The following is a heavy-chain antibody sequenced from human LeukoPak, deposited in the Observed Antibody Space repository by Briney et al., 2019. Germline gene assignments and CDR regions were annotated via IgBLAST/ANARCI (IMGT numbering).Heavy chain of an antibody. CDR3: ARRAGGYSHPYDY. J-gene: IGHJ4*02. Sequence: GGSLRLSCAASGFTVSSNFLSWVRQAPGRGLEWVSLIYSGGSTDYTDSVKGRFTISRDNSKNTLYPQMNSLRAEDTAVYYCARRAGGYSHPYDYWGQGTLVTVSS. V-gene: IGHV3-53*01. CDR2: IYSGGST. D-gene: IGHD4-23*01. CDR1: GFTVSSNF.